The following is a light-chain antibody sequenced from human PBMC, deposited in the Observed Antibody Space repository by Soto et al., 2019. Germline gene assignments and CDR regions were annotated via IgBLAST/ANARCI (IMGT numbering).Light chain of an antibody. V-gene: IGLV2-14*01. Sequence: QSALTQPASVSGSPGQSITISCTGSSSDVGGYNYVSWYQQHPGKAPKLMIYEDNKRPSGVSNRFSGSKSGNTASLTISGLQAEDEADYYCSSFTSSSTLYVFGTGTKLPVL. CDR3: SSFTSSSTLYV. CDR2: EDN. J-gene: IGLJ1*01. CDR1: SSDVGGYNY.